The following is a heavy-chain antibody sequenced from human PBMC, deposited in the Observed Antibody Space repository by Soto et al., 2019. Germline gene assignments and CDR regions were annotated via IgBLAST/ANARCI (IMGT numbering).Heavy chain of an antibody. CDR1: GFTLSAYY. J-gene: IGHJ4*02. CDR3: ARDVDADFRTDFEY. Sequence: GGSLRLSCAASGFTLSAYYIHWIRRAPGKGLEWISYISGNGEVIQYAASARGRFTISRDNAENSVYLEMESLRDEDTALYYCARDVDADFRTDFEYWGLGTPVTVSS. V-gene: IGHV3-11*01. CDR2: ISGNGEVI. D-gene: IGHD4-17*01.